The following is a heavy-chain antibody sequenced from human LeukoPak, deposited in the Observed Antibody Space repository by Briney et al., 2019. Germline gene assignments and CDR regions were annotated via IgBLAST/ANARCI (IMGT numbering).Heavy chain of an antibody. D-gene: IGHD1-7*01. CDR2: ILYSGTT. V-gene: IGHV4-31*03. CDR1: GDSISSCGYY. J-gene: IGHJ4*02. CDR3: VRAGNWHYMH. Sequence: SETLSLTCTVSGDSISSCGYYWSWIRQHPGKGLEWIGYILYSGTTYHNPSLRSRIAMSVAPSKNQFSLKFKSVTAADRAVYYRVRAGNWHYMHGGQGMLVTVSS.